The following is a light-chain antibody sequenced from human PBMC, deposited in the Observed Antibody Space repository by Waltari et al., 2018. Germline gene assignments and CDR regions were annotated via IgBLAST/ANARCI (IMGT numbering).Light chain of an antibody. CDR1: QTVDKNY. Sequence: DIVLTQSPGTLSLSPGERATLSCRPSQTVDKNYLAWYQQKPGQAPRLLIYDASSRATGIPDRFSGSGSGTDFTLTISRLEPEDFAMYYCQQCSTPPLTFGGGTKVEIK. V-gene: IGKV3-20*01. CDR2: DAS. J-gene: IGKJ4*01. CDR3: QQCSTPPLT.